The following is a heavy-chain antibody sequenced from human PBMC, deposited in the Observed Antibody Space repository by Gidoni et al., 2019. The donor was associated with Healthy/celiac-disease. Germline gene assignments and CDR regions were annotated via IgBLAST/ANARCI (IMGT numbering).Heavy chain of an antibody. V-gene: IGHV4-34*01. D-gene: IGHD3-22*01. Sequence: QVQLQQWGAGLLQPSETLSLTCAVYGGSFSGYYWSWIRQPPGKGLEWIGEINHSGSTNYNPSLKSRVTISVDTSKNQFSLKLSSVTAADTAVYYCARGGGPITMIASDAFDIWGQGTMVTVSS. CDR3: ARGGGPITMIASDAFDI. J-gene: IGHJ3*02. CDR2: INHSGST. CDR1: GGSFSGYY.